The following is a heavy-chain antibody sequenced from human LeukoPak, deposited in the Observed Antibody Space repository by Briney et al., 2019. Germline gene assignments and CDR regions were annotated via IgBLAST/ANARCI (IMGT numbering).Heavy chain of an antibody. J-gene: IGHJ4*02. Sequence: GGSLRLSCAAPGFTFSSYEMNWVRQAPGKGVEWVSYISSSGSTIYYADSVKCRFTISRDNAKNSLYLQMNSLRAEDTAVYYCARDWVGATTPFDYWGQGTLVTVSS. CDR1: GFTFSSYE. CDR3: ARDWVGATTPFDY. CDR2: ISSSGSTI. V-gene: IGHV3-48*03. D-gene: IGHD1-26*01.